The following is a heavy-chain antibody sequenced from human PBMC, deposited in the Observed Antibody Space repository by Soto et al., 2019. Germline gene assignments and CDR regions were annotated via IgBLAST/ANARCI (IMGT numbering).Heavy chain of an antibody. CDR1: GFTFSDYW. CDR3: TRDLNHDCGP. CDR2: MNPDGSEQ. V-gene: IGHV3-7*04. D-gene: IGHD2-21*01. Sequence: EVHLVESGGDLVQPGGSLRLSYVASGFTFSDYWMTWVRQTPGKGLEGVANMNPDGSEQYYLDSVKGRFTISRDNAKNSLYLQMNSLRGEDTAVYYCTRDLNHDCGPWGQGTQVIVSS. J-gene: IGHJ5*02.